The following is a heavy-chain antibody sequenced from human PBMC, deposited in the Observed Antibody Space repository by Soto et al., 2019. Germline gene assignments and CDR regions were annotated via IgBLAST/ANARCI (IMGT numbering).Heavy chain of an antibody. CDR2: FDPEDGET. CDR3: ATVLYYYYGMDV. V-gene: IGHV1-24*01. Sequence: ASVKVSCKVSGYTLTELSMHWVRQAPGKGLEWMGGFDPEDGETIYAQKFQGRVTMTEDTSTDTAYMELSSLRSEDTAVYYCATVLYYYYGMDVWGQGTTVTVS. J-gene: IGHJ6*02. CDR1: GYTLTELS.